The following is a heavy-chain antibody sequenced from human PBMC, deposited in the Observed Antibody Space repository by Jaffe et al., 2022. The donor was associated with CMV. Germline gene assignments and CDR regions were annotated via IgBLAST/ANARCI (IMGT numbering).Heavy chain of an antibody. CDR3: AKDFGSRDAYYYYGMDV. CDR2: ISYDGSNT. V-gene: IGHV3-30*18. CDR1: GFTFSSHG. J-gene: IGHJ6*02. D-gene: IGHD2-2*01. Sequence: QVRLVESGGGVVQPGRSLRLTCAASGFTFSSHGIHWVRQAPGKGLEWVAVISYDGSNTYYVDSVKGRFTISRDTSKNTVYLQMNSLRAEDTAVYYCAKDFGSRDAYYYYGMDVWGQGTAVTVSS.